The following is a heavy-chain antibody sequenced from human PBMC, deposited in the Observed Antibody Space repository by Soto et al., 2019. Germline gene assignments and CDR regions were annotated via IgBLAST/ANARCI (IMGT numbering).Heavy chain of an antibody. CDR1: IFTFSTYE. CDR2: ISTSGSTV. Sequence: SLRLSCSASIFTFSTYEMNWWRQAPGKGLEWVSYISTSGSTVYYADSVKGRFTISRDNTRNSLYLQMNSLRDEDTALYYCVRYCSTTLCNGVATRTFDYWGQGTLVTVSS. D-gene: IGHD2-2*01. J-gene: IGHJ4*02. CDR3: VRYCSTTLCNGVATRTFDY. V-gene: IGHV3-48*03.